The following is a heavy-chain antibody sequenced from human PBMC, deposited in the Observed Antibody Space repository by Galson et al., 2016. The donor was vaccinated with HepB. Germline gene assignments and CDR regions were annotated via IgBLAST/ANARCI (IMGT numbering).Heavy chain of an antibody. Sequence: SVKVSCKAAGGTFSTYAISWVRQAPGQGLEWMGGIIPMFGTVNYAHKLQGRVTITADKSTSTVYMELSSLRSEDTAIYYCARDRSLYYDFWSGFYVWGQGTLVTVSS. D-gene: IGHD3-3*01. CDR1: GGTFSTYA. CDR3: ARDRSLYYDFWSGFYV. CDR2: IIPMFGTV. V-gene: IGHV1-69*06. J-gene: IGHJ4*02.